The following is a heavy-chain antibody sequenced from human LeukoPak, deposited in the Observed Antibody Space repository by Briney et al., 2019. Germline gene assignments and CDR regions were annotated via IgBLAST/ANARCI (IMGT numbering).Heavy chain of an antibody. CDR3: AKDRRAARGVGAFDI. CDR1: GFTFSSYA. Sequence: PGGSLRLSCAASGFTFSSYAMSWVRQAPGKGLDWVSAISGSGGSTYYADSVKGRFTISRDNSKNTLYLQMNSLSAEVTAVYYCAKDRRAARGVGAFDIWGQGTMVTVSS. V-gene: IGHV3-23*01. D-gene: IGHD6-6*01. J-gene: IGHJ3*02. CDR2: ISGSGGST.